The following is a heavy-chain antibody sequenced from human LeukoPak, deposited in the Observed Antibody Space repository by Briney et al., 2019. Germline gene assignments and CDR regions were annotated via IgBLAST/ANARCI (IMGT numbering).Heavy chain of an antibody. Sequence: ASVKVSCKASGGTFSSYAISWVRQAPGQGLEWMGGIIPIFGTANYAQKFQGRVTITADESTSTAYMELSSLRSEDTAVYYCATGGIAAAGSLDYWGQGTLVTVSS. J-gene: IGHJ4*02. CDR1: GGTFSSYA. V-gene: IGHV1-69*13. CDR2: IIPIFGTA. D-gene: IGHD6-13*01. CDR3: ATGGIAAAGSLDY.